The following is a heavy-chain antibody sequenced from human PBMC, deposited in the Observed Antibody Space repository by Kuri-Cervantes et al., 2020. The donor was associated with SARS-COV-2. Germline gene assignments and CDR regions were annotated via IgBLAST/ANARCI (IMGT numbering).Heavy chain of an antibody. CDR1: GGSISSSSYY. D-gene: IGHD3-16*01. Sequence: SETLSLTCTVSGGSISSSSYYWGWIRQPPGKGLEWIGSIYHSGSTYYNPSLKSRVTISVDRSKNQFSLKLSSVTAADTAVYYCARDRGGHMDVWGKGTTVTVSS. CDR2: IYHSGST. J-gene: IGHJ6*03. CDR3: ARDRGGHMDV. V-gene: IGHV4-39*07.